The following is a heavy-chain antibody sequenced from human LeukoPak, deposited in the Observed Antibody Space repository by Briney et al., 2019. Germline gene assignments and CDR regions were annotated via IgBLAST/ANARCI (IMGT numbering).Heavy chain of an antibody. V-gene: IGHV4-59*08. CDR3: AGSTMTDYFDY. CDR1: GGSISSYY. J-gene: IGHJ4*02. CDR2: IYYSGST. D-gene: IGHD3-22*01. Sequence: SETLSLTCTVSGGSISSYYWSWIRQPPGKGLEWIGYIYYSGSTNYNPSLKSRVTISVDTSKNQFSLKLSSVTAADTAVYYCAGSTMTDYFDYWGQGTLVTVSS.